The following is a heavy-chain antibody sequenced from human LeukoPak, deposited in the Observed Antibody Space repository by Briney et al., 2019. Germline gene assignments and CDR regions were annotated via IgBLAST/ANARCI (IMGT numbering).Heavy chain of an antibody. J-gene: IGHJ6*03. V-gene: IGHV4-34*01. CDR1: GGSFSGYY. D-gene: IGHD3-3*01. Sequence: SETLSLTCAVYGGSFSGYYWSWIRQPPGKGLEWIGEINHSGSTNYNPSLKSRVTISVDTSKNQFSLKLSSVTAADTAVYYCARIFDYYYMDVWGKGTTVTVSS. CDR2: INHSGST. CDR3: ARIFDYYYMDV.